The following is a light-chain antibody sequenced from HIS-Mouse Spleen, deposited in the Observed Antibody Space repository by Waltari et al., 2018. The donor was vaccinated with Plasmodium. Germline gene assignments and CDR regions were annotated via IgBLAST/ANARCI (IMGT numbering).Light chain of an antibody. CDR1: SSHVGGYNS. CDR2: EVS. Sequence: QSALTQPPSASGSPGQSVTISCTGTSSHVGGYNSVSWYQQHPGKAPKLMIYEVSKRPSGVPDRFSGSKSGNTASLTVSGLQAEDEADYYCSSYAGSNNLVFGGGTKLTVL. J-gene: IGLJ2*01. CDR3: SSYAGSNNLV. V-gene: IGLV2-8*01.